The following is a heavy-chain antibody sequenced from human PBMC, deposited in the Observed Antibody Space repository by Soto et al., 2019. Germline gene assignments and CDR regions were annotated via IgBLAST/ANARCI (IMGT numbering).Heavy chain of an antibody. CDR3: AKGPTATTFRWFDP. CDR1: GFTFTSAS. CDR2: ISGSGAAT. V-gene: IGHV3-23*01. D-gene: IGHD4-17*01. Sequence: GGSLRLSCAASGFTFTSASMTWVRQAPGKGLEWVSAISGSGAATYYAGSVKGRFTISRDNSRNTLYLQMNSLRAEDTALYYCAKGPTATTFRWFDPWGQGTXVTVSS. J-gene: IGHJ5*02.